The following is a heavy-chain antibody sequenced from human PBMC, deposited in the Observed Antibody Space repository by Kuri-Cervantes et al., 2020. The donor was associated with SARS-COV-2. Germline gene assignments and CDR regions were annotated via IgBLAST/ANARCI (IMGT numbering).Heavy chain of an antibody. CDR2: IYYSGST. V-gene: IGHV4-59*02. Sequence: SETLSLTCTVLGGSVSGYYWSWIRQPPGKGLEWIGYIYYSGSTNYNPSLKSRVTISVDTSKNQFSLKLSSVTAADTAVYYCARSRDYGYFDYWGQGTLVTVSS. D-gene: IGHD4-17*01. CDR3: ARSRDYGYFDY. CDR1: GGSVSGYY. J-gene: IGHJ4*02.